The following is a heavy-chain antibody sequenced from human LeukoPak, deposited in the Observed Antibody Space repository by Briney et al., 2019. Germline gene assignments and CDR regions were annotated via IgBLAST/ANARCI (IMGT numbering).Heavy chain of an antibody. Sequence: EPSETLSLTCAVYGGSFSAYYWSWIRQSPGKGLEWIAEIKHRGDTNYNPSVKSRVSISVDTSKNQFSLKVTSLTAADTAVYYCARGPTISETGYFDYWGQGTLVTVSS. J-gene: IGHJ4*03. CDR2: IKHRGDT. D-gene: IGHD1-1*01. CDR1: GGSFSAYY. V-gene: IGHV4-34*01. CDR3: ARGPTISETGYFDY.